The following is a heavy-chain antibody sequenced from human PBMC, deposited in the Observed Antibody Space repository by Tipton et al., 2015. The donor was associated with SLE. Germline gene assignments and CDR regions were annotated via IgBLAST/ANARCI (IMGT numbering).Heavy chain of an antibody. CDR2: IYYSGNT. V-gene: IGHV4-39*01. J-gene: IGHJ6*02. CDR3: VGSGFFGMDV. CDR1: GGSISSSSYY. D-gene: IGHD6-19*01. Sequence: TLSLTCTVSGGSISSSSYYWGWIRQPPGKGLEWIGSIYYSGNTYYNPSLKSRITISVDTSKNQFSLKLSSVTAADTAVYYCVGSGFFGMDVWGQGTTVTVSS.